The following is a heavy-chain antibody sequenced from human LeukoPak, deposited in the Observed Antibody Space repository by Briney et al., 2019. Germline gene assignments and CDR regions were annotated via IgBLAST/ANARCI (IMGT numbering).Heavy chain of an antibody. CDR2: ITSSSSDI. J-gene: IGHJ4*02. Sequence: GGSLRLSCAASGFTFSSHYMNWVRQAPGKGLEWVSSITSSSSDIFYADSVKGRFTISRDNSKNTLYLQMNSLRAEDTAVYYCARDYPYYYDGMWYCDYWAREPWSVSPQ. CDR1: GFTFSSHY. CDR3: ARDYPYYYDGMWYCDY. V-gene: IGHV3-21*01. D-gene: IGHD3-22*01.